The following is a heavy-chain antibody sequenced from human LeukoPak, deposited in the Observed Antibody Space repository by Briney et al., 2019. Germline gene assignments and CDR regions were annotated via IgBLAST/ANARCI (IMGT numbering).Heavy chain of an antibody. CDR1: GFTFSTYA. CDR2: ISGSGGST. Sequence: GGSLRLSCAASGFTFSTYAMRWVRQAPGKGLEWVSTISGSGGSTYYADSVKGRFTISRDNSKNTLYLKMNSLRAEDTAVYYCAKGRTSGNYYYYYMDVWGKGTTVTVSS. D-gene: IGHD3-3*01. V-gene: IGHV3-23*01. J-gene: IGHJ6*03. CDR3: AKGRTSGNYYYYYMDV.